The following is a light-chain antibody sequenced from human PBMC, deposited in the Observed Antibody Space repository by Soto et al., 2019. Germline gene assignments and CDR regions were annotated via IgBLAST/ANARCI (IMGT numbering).Light chain of an antibody. CDR1: QSISSW. J-gene: IGKJ1*01. CDR2: KAS. Sequence: DIQMTQSPSTLSASVGDRVTITCRASQSISSWLAWYQQKPKKAPKLLIYKASSLESGVPSRFSGSGSGTEFTLTISSLQPDDFATYYCQQYNGYPVTFGQGTKVENK. V-gene: IGKV1-5*03. CDR3: QQYNGYPVT.